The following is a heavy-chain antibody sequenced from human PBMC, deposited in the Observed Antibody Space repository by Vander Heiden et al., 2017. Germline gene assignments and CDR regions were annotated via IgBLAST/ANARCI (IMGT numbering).Heavy chain of an antibody. CDR1: GFTFSSYS. D-gene: IGHD6-19*01. CDR3: ARGRGGWWFDY. Sequence: EVQLVESGGGLVQPGGSLKLSCVASGFTFSSYSMNWVRQAPGKGLEWVSYISGGSNTIYYADSVKGRFTISRDNAKNSLFLQMNSLRADDTAVYYCARGRGGWWFDYWGQGTLVTVYS. J-gene: IGHJ4*02. V-gene: IGHV3-48*01. CDR2: ISGGSNTI.